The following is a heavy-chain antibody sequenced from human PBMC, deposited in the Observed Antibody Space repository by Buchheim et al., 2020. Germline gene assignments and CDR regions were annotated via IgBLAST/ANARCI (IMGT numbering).Heavy chain of an antibody. V-gene: IGHV3-21*01. CDR3: ATSEGIGPYYFVS. J-gene: IGHJ4*02. CDR1: GFTFSTYS. CDR2: ISWSSVYI. Sequence: EVQLVESGGGPVNPGGSLRLSCAASGFTFSTYSMNWVRQAPGKGLDWVSSISWSSVYIYYADSVKGRFTVSRDDAKNALYLQMNSLRDDDTAVYYCATSEGIGPYYFVSWGQGTL. D-gene: IGHD3-10*01.